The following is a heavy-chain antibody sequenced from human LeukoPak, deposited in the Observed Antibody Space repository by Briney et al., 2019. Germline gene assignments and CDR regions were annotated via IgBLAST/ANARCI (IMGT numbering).Heavy chain of an antibody. J-gene: IGHJ4*02. CDR3: ARVLRYFDWAYFDY. CDR2: FNAGNGNA. Sequence: ASVKVSCKASGYTFTNYAMYWVRQAPGQRLEWMGWFNAGNGNAKYLQKFQGRVTITRDTSASTAYMELSSLRSEDTAVYYCARVLRYFDWAYFDYWGQGPLVPVPS. V-gene: IGHV1-3*01. D-gene: IGHD3-9*01. CDR1: GYTFTNYA.